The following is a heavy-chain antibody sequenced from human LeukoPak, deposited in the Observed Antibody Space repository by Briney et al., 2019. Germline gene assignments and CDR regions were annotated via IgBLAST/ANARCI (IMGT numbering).Heavy chain of an antibody. CDR3: ARDPRGQNAFDI. CDR2: INHSGST. J-gene: IGHJ3*02. Sequence: SETLSLTCAVYGGSFSGYYWSWIRQPPGKGLEWIGEINHSGSTNYNPSLKSRVTISVDTSKNQFSLKLSSVTAADTAVYYCARDPRGQNAFDIWGQGTMVTVSS. V-gene: IGHV4-34*01. CDR1: GGSFSGYY.